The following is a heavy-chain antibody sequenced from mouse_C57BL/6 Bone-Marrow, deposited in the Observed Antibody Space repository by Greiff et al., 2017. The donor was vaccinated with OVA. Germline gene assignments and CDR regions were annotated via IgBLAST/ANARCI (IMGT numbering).Heavy chain of an antibody. V-gene: IGHV1-81*01. J-gene: IGHJ2*01. CDR3: APQRRLPDY. Sequence: QVQLLQSGADLARPGASVKLSCTASGFTFTSYGICWVRQSTGQGLEWIGAIYPRSGNTYYTEKFKGQVTLTTDKSSSTAYMELRSLTSEDSAVYVCAPQRRLPDYWGQGTTLTVSS. CDR2: IYPRSGNT. CDR1: GFTFTSYG. D-gene: IGHD3-2*02.